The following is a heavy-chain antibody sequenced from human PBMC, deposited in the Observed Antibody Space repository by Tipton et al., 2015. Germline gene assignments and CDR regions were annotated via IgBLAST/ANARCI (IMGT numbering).Heavy chain of an antibody. V-gene: IGHV1-18*01. CDR1: GYTFTSFG. CDR3: ARDRVGVAGVDFDY. J-gene: IGHJ4*01. Sequence: QLVQSGAEVEKPGASVKVSCKASGYTFTSFGISWVRQAPGQGLEWMGWISGYNGNTNFAQTLQGRVTMTTDTSTSTAYMELRSLRSDDTAIYYCARDRVGVAGVDFDYWGQGTLVSVSS. D-gene: IGHD6-19*01. CDR2: ISGYNGNT.